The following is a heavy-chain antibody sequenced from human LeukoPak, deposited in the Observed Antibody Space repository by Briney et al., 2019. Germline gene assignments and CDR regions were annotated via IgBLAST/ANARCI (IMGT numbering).Heavy chain of an antibody. CDR3: ARVGNSNRYGMDV. D-gene: IGHD4-23*01. CDR2: IYRGGST. Sequence: GGSLRLSCAAPGFNVSSNYMSWVRQAPGKGLEWVSVIYRGGSTCYAGSVKGRFIISRDNSKNTLYLQMSSLRTEDTGAYYCARVGNSNRYGMDVWGQGTTVTVSS. CDR1: GFNVSSNY. J-gene: IGHJ6*02. V-gene: IGHV3-66*01.